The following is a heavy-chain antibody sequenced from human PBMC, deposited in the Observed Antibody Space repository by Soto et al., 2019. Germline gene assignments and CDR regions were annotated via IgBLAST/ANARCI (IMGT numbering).Heavy chain of an antibody. CDR1: GYSFISYW. D-gene: IGHD5-12*01. Sequence: PGESLKISCKGSGYSFISYWISWVRQMPGKGLEWMGRIDPSDSYTNYSPSFQGHVTISADKSISTAYLQWSSLKASDTAMYYCARHGSGYGGSYYYYCGMDVWGQGTTVTVSS. CDR2: IDPSDSYT. CDR3: ARHGSGYGGSYYYYCGMDV. J-gene: IGHJ6*02. V-gene: IGHV5-10-1*01.